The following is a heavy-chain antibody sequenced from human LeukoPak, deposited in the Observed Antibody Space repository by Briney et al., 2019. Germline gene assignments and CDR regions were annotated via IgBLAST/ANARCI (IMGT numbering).Heavy chain of an antibody. CDR2: ISSSSSTI. J-gene: IGHJ5*02. V-gene: IGHV3-48*01. CDR3: ARDLYYYDSSGCA. Sequence: PGGSLRLSCAASGFTFSSHWMSWVRQAPRKGLEWVSYISSSSSTIYYADSVKGRFTISRDNAKNSLYLQMNSLRAEDTAVYYCARDLYYYDSSGCAWGQGTLVTVSS. CDR1: GFTFSSHW. D-gene: IGHD3-22*01.